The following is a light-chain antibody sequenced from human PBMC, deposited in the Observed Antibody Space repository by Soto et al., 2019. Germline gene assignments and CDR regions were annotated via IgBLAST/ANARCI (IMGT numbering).Light chain of an antibody. J-gene: IGKJ5*01. CDR1: QSVSSN. CDR2: DAS. Sequence: EIVMTQSPATLSVSPGERATLSCRASQSVSSNLAWYQQRPGQAPRLLIYDASNRATGIPARFSGSGSGTDFTLTISSLEPEDSAVYYCQQSDTFGQGTRLEIK. V-gene: IGKV3D-15*01. CDR3: QQSDT.